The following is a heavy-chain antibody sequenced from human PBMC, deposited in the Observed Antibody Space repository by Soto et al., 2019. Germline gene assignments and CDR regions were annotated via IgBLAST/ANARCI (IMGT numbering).Heavy chain of an antibody. CDR2: IYHSGST. D-gene: IGHD6-13*01. Sequence: SETLSLTCAVSGGSISSSNWWSWVRQPPGKGLERIGEIYHSGSTNYNPSLKSRVTISVDKSKNQFSLKLGSVTAADTAVYYCARGVKAAAGPFDYWGQGTLVTVSS. CDR1: GGSISSSNW. CDR3: ARGVKAAAGPFDY. V-gene: IGHV4-4*02. J-gene: IGHJ4*02.